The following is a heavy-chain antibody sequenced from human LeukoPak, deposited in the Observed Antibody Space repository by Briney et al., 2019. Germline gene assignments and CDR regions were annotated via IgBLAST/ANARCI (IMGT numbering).Heavy chain of an antibody. CDR3: ARDRWVRGTIFGVVTYGMDV. V-gene: IGHV1-69*05. Sequence: SVKVSCKASGGTFSSYAISWVRQAPGQGLEWMGGIIPIFGTANYAQTLQGRVTMTTDTSTSTAYMELRSLRSDDTAVYYCARDRWVRGTIFGVVTYGMDVWGQGTTVTVSS. J-gene: IGHJ6*02. CDR2: IIPIFGTA. CDR1: GGTFSSYA. D-gene: IGHD3-3*01.